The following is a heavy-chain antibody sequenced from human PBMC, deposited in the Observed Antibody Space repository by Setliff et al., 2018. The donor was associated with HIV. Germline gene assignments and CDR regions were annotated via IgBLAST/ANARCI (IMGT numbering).Heavy chain of an antibody. CDR3: AKVMTLWFGASDS. CDR1: GFTFSSYA. D-gene: IGHD3-10*01. J-gene: IGHJ4*02. V-gene: IGHV3-23*01. CDR2: IGPVGTST. Sequence: GGSLRLSCAASGFTFSSYAMSWVRQAPGKGLEWVSAIGPVGTSTYYADSVKGRFTISRDNSTNTGYLQMHSLRAEDTALYYCAKVMTLWFGASDSWGQGTRVTVSS.